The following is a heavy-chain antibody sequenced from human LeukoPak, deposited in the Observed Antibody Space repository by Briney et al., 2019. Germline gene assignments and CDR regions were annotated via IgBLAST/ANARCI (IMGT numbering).Heavy chain of an antibody. V-gene: IGHV3-30*18. CDR2: ISYDGSNK. CDR1: GFTFSSYA. CDR3: AKPLWFGELLRSLEY. Sequence: PGGSLRLSCAASGFTFSSYAMSWVRQAPGKGLEWVAVISYDGSNKYYADSVKGRFTISRDNSKNTLYLQMNSLRAEDTAVYYCAKPLWFGELLRSLEYWGQGTLVTVSS. D-gene: IGHD3-10*01. J-gene: IGHJ4*02.